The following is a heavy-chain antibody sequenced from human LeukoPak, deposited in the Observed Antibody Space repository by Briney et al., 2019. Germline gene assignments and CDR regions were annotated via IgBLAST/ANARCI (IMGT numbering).Heavy chain of an antibody. Sequence: GGSLRLSCAASGFTSSSYGMHWVGQAQGKGLEWGAVISYDGSNKYYADSVKGRFTISRDNSKNTLYLQMNSLRPEDTAVYYCAKNPSGVDIAATEPWGQGTLVTVPS. D-gene: IGHD6-13*01. CDR2: ISYDGSNK. V-gene: IGHV3-30*18. CDR3: AKNPSGVDIAATEP. CDR1: GFTSSSYG. J-gene: IGHJ5*02.